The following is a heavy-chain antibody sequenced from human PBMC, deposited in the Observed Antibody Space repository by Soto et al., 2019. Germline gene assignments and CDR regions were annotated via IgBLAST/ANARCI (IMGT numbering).Heavy chain of an antibody. CDR3: ATGDGYDILVPFDY. CDR1: GGTFSSYA. J-gene: IGHJ4*02. Sequence: ASVKVSCKASGGTFSSYAISWVRQAPGQGLEWMGGIIPIFGTANYAQKFQGRVTITADESTSTAYMELSSLRSEDTAVYYCATGDGYDILVPFDYWGQGTLVTVSS. D-gene: IGHD5-12*01. CDR2: IIPIFGTA. V-gene: IGHV1-69*13.